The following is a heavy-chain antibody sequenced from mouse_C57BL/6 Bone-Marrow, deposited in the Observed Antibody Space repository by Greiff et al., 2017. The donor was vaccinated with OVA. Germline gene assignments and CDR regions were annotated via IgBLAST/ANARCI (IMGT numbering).Heavy chain of an antibody. CDR3: AREGSSYVGYFDV. V-gene: IGHV1-82*01. CDR1: GYAFSSSW. J-gene: IGHJ1*03. D-gene: IGHD1-1*01. Sequence: VKLVESGPELVKPGASVKISCKASGYAFSSSWMNWVKQRPGKGLEWIGRIYPGDGDTNYNGKFKGKATLTADKSSSTAYMQLSSLTSEDSAVYFCAREGSSYVGYFDVWGTGTTVTVSS. CDR2: IYPGDGDT.